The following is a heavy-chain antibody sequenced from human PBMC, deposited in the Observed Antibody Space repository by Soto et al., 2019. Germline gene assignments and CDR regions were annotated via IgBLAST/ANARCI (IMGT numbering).Heavy chain of an antibody. CDR3: ARGGYTYYDFWSGYYISYSYGMDV. V-gene: IGHV4-30-4*01. D-gene: IGHD3-3*01. Sequence: SETLSLTCTVSGGSISSGDYYWSWIRQPPGKGLEWIGYIYYSGSTYYNPSLKSRVTISVDTSKNQFSLKLSSVTAADTAVYYCARGGYTYYDFWSGYYISYSYGMDVWGQGTTVTVSS. CDR1: GGSISSGDYY. CDR2: IYYSGST. J-gene: IGHJ6*02.